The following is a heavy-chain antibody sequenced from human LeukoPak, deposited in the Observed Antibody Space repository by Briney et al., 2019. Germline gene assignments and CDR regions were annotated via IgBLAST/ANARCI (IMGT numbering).Heavy chain of an antibody. J-gene: IGHJ4*02. D-gene: IGHD5-18*01. CDR3: ARGPLRGYSRY. V-gene: IGHV3-7*01. CDR1: GFTFSSYW. CDR2: IKQDGSEK. Sequence: GGSLRLSCAASGFTFSSYWMSWVRQAPGKGLEWVANIKQDGSEKYYVDSVKGRFTISRDSAKNSLYLQMNSLRAEDTAVYYCARGPLRGYSRYWGQGTLVTVSP.